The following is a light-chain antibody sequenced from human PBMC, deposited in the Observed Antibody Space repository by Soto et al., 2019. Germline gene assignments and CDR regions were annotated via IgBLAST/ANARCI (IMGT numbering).Light chain of an antibody. Sequence: DIQLTQSPSSLSASVGDRVTITCQASQDIDNYLNWYQQKPGKAPKLLINDASKLETGVPSRFSGSGSGTDFTFTISSLQPEDIATYYCQQYDNLPTFGQGTKLEIK. CDR3: QQYDNLPT. J-gene: IGKJ2*01. V-gene: IGKV1-33*01. CDR2: DAS. CDR1: QDIDNY.